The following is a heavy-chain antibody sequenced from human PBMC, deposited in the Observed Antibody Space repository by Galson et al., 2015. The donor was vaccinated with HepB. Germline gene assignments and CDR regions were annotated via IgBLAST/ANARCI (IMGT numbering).Heavy chain of an antibody. CDR3: ARDPGIYDASTG. Sequence: SLRLSCAASGFTVSNNYMSWVRQVAGKGLEWVAIIYSGGRPDYADSVKGRFTISRDNSKNRLYRQMTSLRAEDTALYYCARDPGIYDASTGWGPGTLVTVSS. V-gene: IGHV3-66*02. J-gene: IGHJ4*02. D-gene: IGHD5-12*01. CDR2: IYSGGRP. CDR1: GFTVSNNY.